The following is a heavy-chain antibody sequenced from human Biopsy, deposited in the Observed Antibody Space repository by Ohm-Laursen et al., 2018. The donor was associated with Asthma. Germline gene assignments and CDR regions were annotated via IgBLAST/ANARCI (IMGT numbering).Heavy chain of an antibody. D-gene: IGHD5-18*01. V-gene: IGHV4-31*03. CDR1: GASISSGGYY. CDR3: ARNLPGYTYGPFED. Sequence: TLSLTCTVSGASISSGGYYWSWIRHHPGSGLEWIGYIDYSGTTYYNPSLKSRVSLSPDTSKNQFSLRLSSLTAADTAVYFCARNLPGYTYGPFEDWGQGTLVTVSS. CDR2: IDYSGTT. J-gene: IGHJ4*02.